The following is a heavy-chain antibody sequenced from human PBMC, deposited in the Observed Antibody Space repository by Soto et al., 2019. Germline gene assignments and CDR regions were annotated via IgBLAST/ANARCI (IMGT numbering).Heavy chain of an antibody. CDR2: IYYSGST. Sequence: PSETLSLTCAVYGGSFSGYCWNWIRQPPGKGLEWIGSIYYSGSTYYNPSLKSRVTISVDTSKNQFSLKLSSVTAADTAVYYCATKRIQLWPDYYYYMDVWGKGTTVTVSS. J-gene: IGHJ6*03. D-gene: IGHD5-18*01. CDR1: GGSFSGYC. V-gene: IGHV4-34*01. CDR3: ATKRIQLWPDYYYYMDV.